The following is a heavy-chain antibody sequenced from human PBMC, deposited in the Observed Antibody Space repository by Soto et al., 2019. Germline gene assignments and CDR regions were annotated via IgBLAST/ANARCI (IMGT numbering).Heavy chain of an antibody. V-gene: IGHV1-69*08. Sequence: QVQLVQSGAEVKKPGSSVKVSCKASGGTFSTYTITWVRQAPGQGLEWMGRIIPIIGIINYAKKLQGRVTISADKFTDTAYMELTGLRSDDTAVYYCAGDPDSHYNDSHASSYPWGQGTLVTVSS. CDR2: IIPIIGII. CDR1: GGTFSTYT. J-gene: IGHJ5*02. D-gene: IGHD4-4*01. CDR3: AGDPDSHYNDSHASSYP.